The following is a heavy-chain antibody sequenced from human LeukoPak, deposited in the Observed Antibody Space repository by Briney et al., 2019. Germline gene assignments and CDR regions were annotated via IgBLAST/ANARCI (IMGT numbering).Heavy chain of an antibody. D-gene: IGHD3-9*01. V-gene: IGHV3-23*01. Sequence: GASLRLSCAASGFTFSNYAMSWVRQAPGKGLEWVSAITGSGGNTYYADSVKGRFTISRDNSKNTLYLQMNSLGDEDTAVYYCAKWGDFDVLTGYYVPDFWGQGTLVTVSS. CDR1: GFTFSNYA. J-gene: IGHJ4*02. CDR2: ITGSGGNT. CDR3: AKWGDFDVLTGYYVPDF.